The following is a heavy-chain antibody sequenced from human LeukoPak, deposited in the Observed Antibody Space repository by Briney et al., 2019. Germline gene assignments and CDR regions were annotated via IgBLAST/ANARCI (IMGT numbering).Heavy chain of an antibody. CDR3: ARKGGVIEYSPFDI. V-gene: IGHV3-11*01. J-gene: IGHJ3*02. D-gene: IGHD3-3*01. CDR2: MSISGNII. Sequence: GGSLGLSCAASGFTFSDYYMSWIRQAPGKGLEWVSYMSISGNIISYADSVKGRFTISRDNAKNSLYLQMNSLRAEDTAVYYCARKGGVIEYSPFDIWGQGTMVTVSS. CDR1: GFTFSDYY.